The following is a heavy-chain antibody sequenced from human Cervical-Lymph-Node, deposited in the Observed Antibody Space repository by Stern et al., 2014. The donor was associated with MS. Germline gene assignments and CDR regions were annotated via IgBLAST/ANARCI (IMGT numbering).Heavy chain of an antibody. Sequence: VQLVESGGGVVQPGRSLRLSCAALGFTFRNSGMHWVRKAPGRWLEWVALISYDGSSRIYADAVKGRVTIPRDTSKNTLYLQMNSLRADDTAVYYCAKAPVVYSAPLDYWGQGTLVTVSS. CDR2: ISYDGSSR. CDR1: GFTFRNSG. D-gene: IGHD4-23*01. V-gene: IGHV3-30*18. CDR3: AKAPVVYSAPLDY. J-gene: IGHJ4*02.